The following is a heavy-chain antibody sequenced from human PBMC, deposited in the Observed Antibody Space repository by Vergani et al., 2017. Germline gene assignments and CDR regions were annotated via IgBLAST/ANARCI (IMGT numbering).Heavy chain of an antibody. D-gene: IGHD3-16*01. CDR2: IYNSGNG. Sequence: QMQLQESGPGLVKASETLSLTCTVSGDSIISRSYYWGWIRQPPGNGLEWIGSIYNSGNGDSSSSLKSRVTISADTSKNQFFLRLTSVTAADTAVYYCASGKYYSDSTSHFRGRYFDVWGRGTLVTVPS. CDR1: GDSIISRSYY. CDR3: ASGKYYSDSTSHFRGRYFDV. J-gene: IGHJ2*01. V-gene: IGHV4-39*01.